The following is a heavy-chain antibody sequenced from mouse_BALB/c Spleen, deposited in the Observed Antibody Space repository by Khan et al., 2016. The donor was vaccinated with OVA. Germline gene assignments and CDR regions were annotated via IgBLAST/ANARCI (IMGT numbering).Heavy chain of an antibody. D-gene: IGHD2-10*01. CDR3: ARAYYANYRETMDY. CDR2: IWGDGST. CDR1: GFSLTGYG. J-gene: IGHJ4*01. V-gene: IGHV2-6-7*01. Sequence: VKLLESGPGLVAPSQSLSITCTVSGFSLTGYGVNWVRQPPGKGLEWLGMIWGDGSTDYNSALKSRLSLSKDNSKSQVSLKMNSLQIDDTARYYCARAYYANYRETMDYWGQGTSVTVSA.